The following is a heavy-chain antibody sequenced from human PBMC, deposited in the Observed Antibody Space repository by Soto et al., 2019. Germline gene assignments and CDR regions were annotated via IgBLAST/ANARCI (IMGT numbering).Heavy chain of an antibody. CDR2: ISSSSSTI. J-gene: IGHJ4*02. V-gene: IGHV3-48*02. Sequence: EVQLVESGGGLVQPGGSLRLSCAACGFTFSSYSMNWVRQAPGKGLEWVSYISSSSSTIYYADSVKGRFTISRDNAKNSLYLQMNSLRDEDTAVYYCARDCSSTSCYPTQNYFDYWGQGTLVTVSS. D-gene: IGHD2-2*01. CDR1: GFTFSSYS. CDR3: ARDCSSTSCYPTQNYFDY.